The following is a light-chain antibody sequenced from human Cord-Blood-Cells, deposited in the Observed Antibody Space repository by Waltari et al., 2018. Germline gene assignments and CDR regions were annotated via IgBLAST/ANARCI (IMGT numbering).Light chain of an antibody. CDR3: QAWDSSTYV. CDR1: KLGDKY. Sequence: SYELTQPPSVSVSPGQTASITCSGVKLGDKYACWYQQKPGKSPVLVIYQDSKRPSGIPERFSGSNSGNTATLTISGTQAMDEADYYCQAWDSSTYVFGTGTKVTVL. V-gene: IGLV3-1*01. J-gene: IGLJ1*01. CDR2: QDS.